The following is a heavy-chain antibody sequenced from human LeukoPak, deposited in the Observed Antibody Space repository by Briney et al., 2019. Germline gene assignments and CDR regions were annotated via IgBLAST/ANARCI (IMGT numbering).Heavy chain of an antibody. CDR1: GASISRSDYF. J-gene: IGHJ1*01. CDR2: IYYSGST. Sequence: SETLSLTCTVSGASISRSDYFWGWIRQPPGKGLEWIGSIYYSGSTYYSPSLKGRVTISVDTSKNQFSLKLNSVTAADTAVYYCAKSHPPTVTTEEGEYLQHWGQGTLVTVSS. D-gene: IGHD4-17*01. CDR3: AKSHPPTVTTEEGEYLQH. V-gene: IGHV4-39*01.